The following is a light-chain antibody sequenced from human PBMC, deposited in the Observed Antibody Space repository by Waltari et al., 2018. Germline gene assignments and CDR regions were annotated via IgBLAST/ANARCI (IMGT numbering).Light chain of an antibody. Sequence: EIVLTQSPGTLSLSPGERATLSCRASQSVSSSYLAWYQQKPGQAPRLLIYGASIRATGIPDRFSGSGSGTDFTLTISRLEPEDFAVYYCQQYGSSLSITFGQGTRLEIK. CDR1: QSVSSSY. J-gene: IGKJ5*01. CDR2: GAS. V-gene: IGKV3-20*01. CDR3: QQYGSSLSIT.